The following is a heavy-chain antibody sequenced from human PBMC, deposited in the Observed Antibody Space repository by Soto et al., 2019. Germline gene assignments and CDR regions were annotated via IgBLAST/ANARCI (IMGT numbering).Heavy chain of an antibody. CDR1: GLTFSSYA. Sequence: GGSLRLSCAASGLTFSSYAMIWVRQAPGKGLEWVSAISGSGGSTYYADSVKGRFTISRDNSKNTLYLQMNSLRAEDTAVYYCAKEERYYDFWSGYDGMDVWGQGTTVTVSS. CDR2: ISGSGGST. CDR3: AKEERYYDFWSGYDGMDV. D-gene: IGHD3-3*01. V-gene: IGHV3-23*01. J-gene: IGHJ6*02.